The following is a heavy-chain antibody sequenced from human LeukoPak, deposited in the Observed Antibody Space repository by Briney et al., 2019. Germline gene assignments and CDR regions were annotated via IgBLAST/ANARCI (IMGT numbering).Heavy chain of an antibody. CDR1: GFTFSSYG. CDR3: ARAESGSGWYGGY. D-gene: IGHD6-19*01. Sequence: GGSLRLSCAASGFTFSSYGMHWVRQAPGKGLEWVAVISYDGSNKYYADSVKGRFTISRDNSKNTLYLQMNSLRAEDTAVYYCARAESGSGWYGGYWGQGTLVTVSS. J-gene: IGHJ4*02. CDR2: ISYDGSNK. V-gene: IGHV3-30*03.